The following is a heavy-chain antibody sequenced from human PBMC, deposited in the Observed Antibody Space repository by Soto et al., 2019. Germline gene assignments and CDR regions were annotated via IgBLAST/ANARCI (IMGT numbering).Heavy chain of an antibody. V-gene: IGHV1-2*04. J-gene: IGHJ6*02. CDR1: GYTFTGYY. CDR2: INPNSGGT. CDR3: ARDRDSYYDFWSGYGMDV. D-gene: IGHD3-3*01. Sequence: ASVKVSCKASGYTFTGYYMHWVRQAPGQGLEWMGWINPNSGGTNYAQKFQGWVTMTRDTSISTAYMELSRLRSDDTAVYYCARDRDSYYDFWSGYGMDVWGQGTTVTVSS.